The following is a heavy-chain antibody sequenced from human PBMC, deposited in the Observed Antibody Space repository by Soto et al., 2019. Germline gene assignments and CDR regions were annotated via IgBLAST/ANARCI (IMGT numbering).Heavy chain of an antibody. V-gene: IGHV3-23*01. Sequence: EVQLLESGGGLVQPGGSLRLSCAASGITFSSYAMNWVRQAPGKGLEWVSSISGSGGITHYADSVKGRFIISRDNSKNTLYLQMNTLRAEDTAIYYCAKAVATTFGWFDPWGQGTLVTVSS. D-gene: IGHD2-15*01. CDR2: ISGSGGIT. J-gene: IGHJ5*02. CDR3: AKAVATTFGWFDP. CDR1: GITFSSYA.